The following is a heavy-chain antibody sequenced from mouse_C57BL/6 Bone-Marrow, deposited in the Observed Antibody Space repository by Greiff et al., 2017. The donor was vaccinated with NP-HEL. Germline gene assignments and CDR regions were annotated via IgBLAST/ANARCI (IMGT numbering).Heavy chain of an antibody. V-gene: IGHV5-17*01. D-gene: IGHD3-1*01. CDR2: ISSGSSTI. CDR1: GFTFSDYG. Sequence: EVKVVESGGGLVKPGGSLKLSCAASGFTFSDYGMHWVRQAPEKGLEWVAYISSGSSTIYYADTVKGRFTISRDNAKNTLFLQMTSLRSEDTAMYYCARGPRKDYWGQGTSVTVSS. CDR3: ARGPRKDY. J-gene: IGHJ4*01.